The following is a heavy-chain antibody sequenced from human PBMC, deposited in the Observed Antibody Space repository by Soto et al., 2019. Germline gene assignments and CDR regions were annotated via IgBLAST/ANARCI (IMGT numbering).Heavy chain of an antibody. CDR1: GFTFDDYA. CDR2: ISWNSGSI. V-gene: IGHV3-9*01. D-gene: IGHD2-2*01. Sequence: EVQLVESGGGLVQPGRSLRLSCAASGFTFDDYAMHWVRQAPGKGLEWVSGISWNSGSIGYADSVKGRFTISRDNAKNCLSVRRSGPRVEATASHSFAKEGREYREDYYAGMDVWSQGTTVTVS. J-gene: IGHJ6*02. CDR3: AKEGREYREDYYAGMDV.